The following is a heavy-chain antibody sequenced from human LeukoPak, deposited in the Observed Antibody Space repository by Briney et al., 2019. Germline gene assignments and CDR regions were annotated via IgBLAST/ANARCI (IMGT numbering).Heavy chain of an antibody. Sequence: SQTLSLTCTVSGGSISSGDRYWSWIRQSPGKGLEWIGYIYSTGNTYYNPSLKSRVIISVDTSRNQFSLELNSVTAADTAVYYCARDSYSYGYGGFDYWGQGILVTVSS. CDR3: ARDSYSYGYGGFDY. CDR1: GGSISSGDRY. D-gene: IGHD5-18*01. J-gene: IGHJ4*02. V-gene: IGHV4-30-4*01. CDR2: IYSTGNT.